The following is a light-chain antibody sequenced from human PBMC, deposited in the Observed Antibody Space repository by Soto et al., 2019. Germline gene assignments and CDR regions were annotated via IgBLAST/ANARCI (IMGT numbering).Light chain of an antibody. Sequence: IVLTQSPGTLSLSPGEGATLSCRASQSLSSRYLAWYQQKPGQAPRLLIYGASIRATGVPERFSGGGSGTDFTLTIIRVEPEDFAVYYCQRFGNSPLYTFGQGTKLELK. CDR1: QSLSSRY. V-gene: IGKV3-20*01. J-gene: IGKJ2*01. CDR2: GAS. CDR3: QRFGNSPLYT.